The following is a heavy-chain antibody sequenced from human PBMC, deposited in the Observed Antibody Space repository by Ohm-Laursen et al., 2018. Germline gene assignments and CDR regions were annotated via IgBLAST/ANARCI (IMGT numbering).Heavy chain of an antibody. CDR3: ARLAARPPYYYYGMDV. CDR2: INYSGRT. CDR1: GASMTSFF. D-gene: IGHD6-6*01. Sequence: SETLSLTCSVSGASMTSFFWNWVRQPPGKGLEWIGSINYSGRTNYNPSLKGRLSISTVTSKNELSLKLSSVTAADTAVYYCARLAARPPYYYYGMDVWGQGTTVTVSS. V-gene: IGHV4-59*12. J-gene: IGHJ6*02.